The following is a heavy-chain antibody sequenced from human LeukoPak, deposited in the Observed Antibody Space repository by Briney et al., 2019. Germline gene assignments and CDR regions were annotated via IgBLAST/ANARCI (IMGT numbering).Heavy chain of an antibody. CDR1: GFTFRSYY. CDR3: AKANWNDNAEQYFDY. Sequence: EPGGSLRLSCAASGFTFRSYYMSWVRQAPGKGLEWVSSISSSSSYIYYADSVKGRFTISRDNAQNSLYLQMHSLRAEDSAVYYCAKANWNDNAEQYFDYWGQGTLVTVSS. CDR2: ISSSSSYI. V-gene: IGHV3-21*01. J-gene: IGHJ4*02. D-gene: IGHD1-1*01.